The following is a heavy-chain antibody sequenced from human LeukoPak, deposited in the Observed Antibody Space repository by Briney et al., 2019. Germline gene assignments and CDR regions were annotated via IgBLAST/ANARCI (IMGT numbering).Heavy chain of an antibody. Sequence: GGSLRLSCAASGFTFSSSEMNWVRQAPGKGLEWVSYISSSGSTIYYADSVKGRFTISRDNAKSSLYLQMNSLRAEDTAVYYCASIGYYYYYGMDVWGQGTTVTVSS. CDR3: ASIGYYYYYGMDV. CDR2: ISSSGSTI. CDR1: GFTFSSSE. V-gene: IGHV3-48*03. J-gene: IGHJ6*02.